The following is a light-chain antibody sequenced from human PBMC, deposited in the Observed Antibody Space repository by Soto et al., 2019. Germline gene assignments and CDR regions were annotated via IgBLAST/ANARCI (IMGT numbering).Light chain of an antibody. J-gene: IGKJ5*01. CDR2: DAS. CDR1: QDINNY. Sequence: DIQMTQSPSSLSASVGDRVTITCQASQDINNYLNWYQQKPGKAPKLLIYDASNLETGVPSRFSGSGSGTDFTFTISSLQHEDIATYYCQQYDNLPITFGQGTRLEIK. V-gene: IGKV1-33*01. CDR3: QQYDNLPIT.